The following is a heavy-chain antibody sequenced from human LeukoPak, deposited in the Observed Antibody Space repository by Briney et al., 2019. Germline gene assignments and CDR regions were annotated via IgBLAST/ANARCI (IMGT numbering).Heavy chain of an antibody. CDR3: ARREMATIDY. CDR2: IYYSGST. V-gene: IGHV4-39*01. Sequence: SETLSLTCTVSGGSISSSSYYWGWIRQPPGKGLEWIGSIYYSGSTYYNPSLKSRVTISVDTSKNQFSLKLSSATAADTAVYYCARREMATIDYWGQGTLVTVSS. CDR1: GGSISSSSYY. J-gene: IGHJ4*02. D-gene: IGHD5-24*01.